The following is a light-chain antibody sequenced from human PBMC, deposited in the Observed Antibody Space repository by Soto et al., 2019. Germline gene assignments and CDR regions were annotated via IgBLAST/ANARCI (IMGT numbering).Light chain of an antibody. Sequence: DIQLTQSPSFLSASVGDRVTITCRASQDLSIYLAWYQQKPGKAPKLLIYAASTLQSGVPSRFSGSGSGTEFTLTISSLQPEDCATYYCQQLNSYPLFGPGTKVDIK. CDR2: AAS. CDR1: QDLSIY. J-gene: IGKJ3*01. V-gene: IGKV1-9*01. CDR3: QQLNSYPL.